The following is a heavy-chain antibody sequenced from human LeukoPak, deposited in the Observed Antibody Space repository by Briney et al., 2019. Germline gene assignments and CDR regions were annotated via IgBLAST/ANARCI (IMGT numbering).Heavy chain of an antibody. D-gene: IGHD1-26*01. J-gene: IGHJ4*02. CDR3: TRLWGDLLRSELDY. CDR1: GYSISSGFY. V-gene: IGHV4-38-2*02. Sequence: SETLSLTCTVSGYSISSGFYWGWIRQPPGAGLEWIGSTYHRRSTYYNPSLKSRVTISIDTSKNQFSLELSSVTAADTAVYYCTRLWGDLLRSELDYWGQGTLVTVSS. CDR2: TYHRRST.